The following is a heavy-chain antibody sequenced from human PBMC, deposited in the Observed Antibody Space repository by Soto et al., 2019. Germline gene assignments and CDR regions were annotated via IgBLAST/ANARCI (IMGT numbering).Heavy chain of an antibody. D-gene: IGHD2-15*01. CDR3: ARSSDIVRAFDI. J-gene: IGHJ3*02. CDR1: GGSISSYY. Sequence: SETLSLTCTVSGGSISSYYWSWIRQPPGKGLEWIGYIYYSGSTNYNPSLKSRVTISVDTSKNQFSLKLSSVTAADTAVYYCARSSDIVRAFDIWGQGTMVTVSS. V-gene: IGHV4-59*01. CDR2: IYYSGST.